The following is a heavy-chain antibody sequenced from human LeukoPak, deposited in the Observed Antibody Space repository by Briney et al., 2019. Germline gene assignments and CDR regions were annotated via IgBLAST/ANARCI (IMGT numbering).Heavy chain of an antibody. D-gene: IGHD3-10*01. Sequence: PGGSLRLSCAVSGFTVSSNYMSWVRQAPGKGLEWVSVPYSGGNTYYADSVKGRFTISRDNSKNTLYLQMNSLRAEDTAVYYCARYDGGSGPCDYWGQGTLVTVSS. CDR3: ARYDGGSGPCDY. CDR2: PYSGGNT. CDR1: GFTVSSNY. J-gene: IGHJ4*02. V-gene: IGHV3-53*01.